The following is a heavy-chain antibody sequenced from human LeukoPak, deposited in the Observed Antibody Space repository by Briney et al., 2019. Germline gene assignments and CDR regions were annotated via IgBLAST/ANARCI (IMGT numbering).Heavy chain of an antibody. CDR3: ARNYVVRSGTYFHYVSGMDV. CDR1: GFTFSSYA. V-gene: IGHV3-74*03. J-gene: IGHJ6*02. D-gene: IGHD1-26*01. CDR2: ISSDGGSS. Sequence: PGGSLRLSCAASGFTFSSYAMSWVRQAPGKGLVWVSRISSDGGSSTYADSVRGRFTISRDNAKSTLHLQMNTLRVEDTGVYYCARNYVVRSGTYFHYVSGMDVWGQGTTVTVSS.